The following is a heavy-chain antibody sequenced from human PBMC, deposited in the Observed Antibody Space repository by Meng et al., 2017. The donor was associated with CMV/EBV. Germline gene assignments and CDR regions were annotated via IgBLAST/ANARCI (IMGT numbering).Heavy chain of an antibody. V-gene: IGHV4-30-4*08. CDR1: GGSISSGDYY. CDR3: ARVTSRVAGAFDY. Sequence: PLQESGPGLVKPSQTLSLTCTVSGGSISSGDYYWSWIRQPPGKGLEWIGYIYYSGSTYYHPSLKSRVTISVDTSKNQFSLKLSSVTAADTAVYYCARVTSRVAGAFDYWGQGTLVTVSS. CDR2: IYYSGST. J-gene: IGHJ4*02. D-gene: IGHD1-14*01.